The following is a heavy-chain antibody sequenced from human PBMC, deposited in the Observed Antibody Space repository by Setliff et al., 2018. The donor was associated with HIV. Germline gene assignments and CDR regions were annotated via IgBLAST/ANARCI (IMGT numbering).Heavy chain of an antibody. D-gene: IGHD6-6*01. CDR2: IYTSGST. CDR1: GDSISSYY. V-gene: IGHV4-4*07. J-gene: IGHJ6*02. Sequence: PSETLSLTCTVSGDSISSYYWSWIRQPAGKGLEWIGRIYTSGSTNYNPSLKSRVTMSVDTSKNQFSLRLSSVTAADTAVYYCARERGSSSGYYYYGMDVWGQGTTVTVSS. CDR3: ARERGSSSGYYYYGMDV.